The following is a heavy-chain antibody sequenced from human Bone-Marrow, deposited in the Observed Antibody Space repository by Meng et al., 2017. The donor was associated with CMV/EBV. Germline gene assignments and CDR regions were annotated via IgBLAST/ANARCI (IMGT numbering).Heavy chain of an antibody. CDR1: GYAFTVYH. J-gene: IGHJ4*02. CDR2: IIPILGIA. D-gene: IGHD3-16*01. Sequence: SVKVSCKASGYAFTVYHMHWVRQAPGQGLEWMGGIIPILGIANYAQKFQGRVTITADKSTSTAYMELSSLRSEDTAVYYCARDSRLGPRWGQGTLVTVSS. CDR3: ARDSRLGPR. V-gene: IGHV1-69*10.